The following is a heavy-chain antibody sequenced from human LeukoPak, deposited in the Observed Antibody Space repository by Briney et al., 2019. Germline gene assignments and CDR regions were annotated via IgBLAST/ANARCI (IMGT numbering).Heavy chain of an antibody. CDR2: VDPEDGET. D-gene: IGHD3-22*01. J-gene: IGHJ3*01. CDR3: GCVTVRVVVTLRGAFLT. CDR1: GYTFTDYY. V-gene: IGHV1-69-2*01. Sequence: ASVKVSCKVSGYTFTDYYMHWVQQAPGKGLEWMGLVDPEDGETIYAEKFQGRVTITADTSTDTAYMELSSLRSEDTAGNYCGCVTVRVVVTLRGAFLTCGQRTMVTVSS.